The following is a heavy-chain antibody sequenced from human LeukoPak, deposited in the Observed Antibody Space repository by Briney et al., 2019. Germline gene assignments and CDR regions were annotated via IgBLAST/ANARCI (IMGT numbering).Heavy chain of an antibody. CDR2: IQKDGSEI. Sequence: GGSLRLSCAASGFTFSSYSMNWVRQAPGKGLEWGANIQKDGSEIYYVDSVKGRFTISRDNAKNALFLQMNSVRAEDTAVYYCARGVYHFDYWGQGTLITVSS. CDR3: ARGVYHFDY. V-gene: IGHV3-7*01. D-gene: IGHD5/OR15-5a*01. CDR1: GFTFSSYS. J-gene: IGHJ4*02.